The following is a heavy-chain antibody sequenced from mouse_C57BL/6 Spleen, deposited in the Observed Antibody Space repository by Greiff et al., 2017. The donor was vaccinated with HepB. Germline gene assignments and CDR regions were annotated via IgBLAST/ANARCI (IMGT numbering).Heavy chain of an antibody. Sequence: VKLQQPGAELVRPGSSVKLSCKASGYTFTSYWMHWVKQRPIQGLEWIGNIDPSDSETHYNQKFKDKATLTVDKSSSTAYMQLSSLTSEDSAVYYCARGGLGRNFDYWGQGTTLTVSS. CDR3: ARGGLGRNFDY. J-gene: IGHJ2*01. CDR2: IDPSDSET. D-gene: IGHD4-1*01. CDR1: GYTFTSYW. V-gene: IGHV1-52*01.